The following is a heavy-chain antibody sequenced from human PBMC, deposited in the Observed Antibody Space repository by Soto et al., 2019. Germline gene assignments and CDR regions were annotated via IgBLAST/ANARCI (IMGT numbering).Heavy chain of an antibody. CDR1: ARCITTYY. Sequence: ITLALGARCITTYYWSWIRQPLGKALEWIGYISYRGSTNYNPSLKSRLTISIAPSKSQISLKLTSMTTADTAVYYCASSGIVGREVNTWFDPWGQGTLVTVSS. D-gene: IGHD1-26*01. CDR2: ISYRGST. J-gene: IGHJ5*02. CDR3: ASSGIVGREVNTWFDP. V-gene: IGHV4-59*01.